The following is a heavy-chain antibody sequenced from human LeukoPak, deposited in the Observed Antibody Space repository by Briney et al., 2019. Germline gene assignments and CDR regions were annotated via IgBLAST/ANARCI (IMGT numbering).Heavy chain of an antibody. CDR2: ISYDGSNK. J-gene: IGHJ3*02. D-gene: IGHD3-10*01. V-gene: IGHV3-30-3*01. Sequence: GGSLRLSCAASGFTFSSYAMHWVRQAPGKGLEWVAVISYDGSNKYYADSVKGRFTISRDNSKNTLYLQMNSLRAEDTAVYYCAREAITMVRGVIIKYAFDIWGQGTMVTVSS. CDR3: AREAITMVRGVIIKYAFDI. CDR1: GFTFSSYA.